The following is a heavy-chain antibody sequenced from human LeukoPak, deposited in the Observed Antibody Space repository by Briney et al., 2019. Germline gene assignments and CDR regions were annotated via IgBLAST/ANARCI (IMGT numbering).Heavy chain of an antibody. J-gene: IGHJ4*02. Sequence: GGSLRLSCAASGFTFSSYWMHWVRQAPGKGLVGVSRINSDGSSTSYADSVKGRFTISRDNAKNTLYLQMNSLRAEGTAVYYCARGKSPGYSSGWHWGQGTLVTVSS. D-gene: IGHD6-19*01. CDR3: ARGKSPGYSSGWH. V-gene: IGHV3-74*01. CDR2: INSDGSST. CDR1: GFTFSSYW.